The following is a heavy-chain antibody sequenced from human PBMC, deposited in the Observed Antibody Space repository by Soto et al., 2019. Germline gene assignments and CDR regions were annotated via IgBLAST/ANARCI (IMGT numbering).Heavy chain of an antibody. CDR2: LSGSGGGV. D-gene: IGHD3-22*01. V-gene: IGHV3-23*01. CDR3: ARDHRGGYYYPADY. J-gene: IGHJ4*02. Sequence: EEQLFESGGGLVQPGGSLRLSCAASGFTFSNYAMTWVRQAPGKGLEWVSTLSGSGGGVFYADSLKGRFTISRDNSKNTLYLQMNSLRAEDTAVYYCARDHRGGYYYPADYWGQGTLVTVSS. CDR1: GFTFSNYA.